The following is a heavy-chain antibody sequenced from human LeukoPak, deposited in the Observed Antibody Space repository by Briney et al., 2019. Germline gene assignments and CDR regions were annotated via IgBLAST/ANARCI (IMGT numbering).Heavy chain of an antibody. V-gene: IGHV3-48*03. CDR1: GFTFSSYE. D-gene: IGHD1-26*01. CDR2: ISSSTSSI. Sequence: GGSLILSCAASGFTFSSYEMNWVRQAPGKGLEWVSYISSSTSSIYYADSVKGRFTISRDNAKNSLYLQMTSLRAEDTAVYYCARGPSTGGSFYYWGQGTLVTVSS. J-gene: IGHJ4*02. CDR3: ARGPSTGGSFYY.